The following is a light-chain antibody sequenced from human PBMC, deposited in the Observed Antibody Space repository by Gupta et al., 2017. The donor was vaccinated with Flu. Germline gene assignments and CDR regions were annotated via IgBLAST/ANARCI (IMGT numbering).Light chain of an antibody. CDR3: ATWDDSRNAGV. V-gene: IGLV1-44*01. CDR1: SSNIGSNL. J-gene: IGLJ3*02. CDR2: RNS. Sequence: QSVLTQPPSASGTPGQWVTISCSGSSSNIGSNLVNWYQHLPGTAPKLLRYRNSQRPSGVPDRFSGSKSVTSASLTITGLQSEDEADYYCATWDDSRNAGVFGGGTKLTVL.